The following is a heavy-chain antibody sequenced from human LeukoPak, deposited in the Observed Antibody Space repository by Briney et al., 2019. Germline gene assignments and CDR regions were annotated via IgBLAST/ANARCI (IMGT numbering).Heavy chain of an antibody. D-gene: IGHD1-26*01. Sequence: PGGSLRLSCAASGFTFSNAWMSWVRQAPGKGLEWVGRIKSKTDGGTTDYAAPVKGRFTISRDNAKNSLYPQMNSLRDEDTAVYYCARDTGDGSYDYWGQGTLVTVSS. J-gene: IGHJ4*02. CDR2: IKSKTDGGTT. CDR3: ARDTGDGSYDY. V-gene: IGHV3-15*01. CDR1: GFTFSNAW.